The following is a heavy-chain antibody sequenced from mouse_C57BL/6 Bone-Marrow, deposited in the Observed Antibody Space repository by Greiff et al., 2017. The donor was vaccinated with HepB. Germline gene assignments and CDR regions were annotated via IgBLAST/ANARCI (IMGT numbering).Heavy chain of an antibody. Sequence: VQLQQSGAELVRPGASVKLSCKASGYTFTSYCMHWVKQRPIQGLEWIGNIDPSNSDTHYNQKFKGKATLTVDKSSSTAYMQLSSLTSEDSAVYYCASWGELAWFAYWGQGTTVTVSA. CDR2: IDPSNSDT. J-gene: IGHJ3*01. V-gene: IGHV1-52*01. CDR3: ASWGELAWFAY. D-gene: IGHD4-1*01. CDR1: GYTFTSYC.